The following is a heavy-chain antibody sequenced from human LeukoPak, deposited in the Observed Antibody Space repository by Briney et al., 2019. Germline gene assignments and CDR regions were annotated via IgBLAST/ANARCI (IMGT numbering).Heavy chain of an antibody. CDR2: ITHSGGT. V-gene: IGHV4-34*01. CDR3: AKDYTS. Sequence: PSETLSLTCAVYGGSFSGYYWSWIRQPPGKGLEWIGEITHSGGTNYNSSLKSRVTISVDTSKNQFSLKLNSVTAADTAVYYCAKDYTSWGQGTMVTVSS. CDR1: GGSFSGYY. J-gene: IGHJ3*01. D-gene: IGHD4-11*01.